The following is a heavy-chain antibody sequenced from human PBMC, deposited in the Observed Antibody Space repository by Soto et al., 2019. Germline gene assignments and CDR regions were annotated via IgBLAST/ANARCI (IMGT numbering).Heavy chain of an antibody. D-gene: IGHD1-20*01. CDR1: GGSISSGGYY. Sequence: QVQLQESGPGLVKPSQTLSLTCTVSGGSISSGGYYWSWIRQHPGKGLEWIGYIYYSGSTYYNPSLNIRVTISVDTSKNQCSLKLSSVTAADTAVYYCARVGGINWFDPWGQGTLVTVSS. J-gene: IGHJ5*02. CDR2: IYYSGST. CDR3: ARVGGINWFDP. V-gene: IGHV4-31*03.